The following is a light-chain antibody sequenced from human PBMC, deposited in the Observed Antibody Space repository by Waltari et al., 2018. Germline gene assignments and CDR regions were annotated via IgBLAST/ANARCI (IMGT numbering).Light chain of an antibody. Sequence: QSALTQPRPVSGSPGQSVTISCTGTSSDVGGYNDASWDQQHPGKAPKLMIYDVSKRPSGVPVRFSGSKSGNTASLTISGLQAEDEADYYCCSYAGSYTFYVFGTGTKVTVL. J-gene: IGLJ1*01. CDR1: SSDVGGYND. V-gene: IGLV2-11*01. CDR3: CSYAGSYTFYV. CDR2: DVS.